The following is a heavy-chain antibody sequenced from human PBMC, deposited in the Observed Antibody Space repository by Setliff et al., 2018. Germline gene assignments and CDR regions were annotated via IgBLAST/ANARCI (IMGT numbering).Heavy chain of an antibody. V-gene: IGHV4-39*01. CDR1: GGSISSDTYY. Sequence: SETLSLTCTVSGGSISSDTYYWGWIRQPPGKGLEWIGSIFHSGSTYYSPSLKSRVSISVDTSKNQFSLKLTSVTAADTAVYYCARLSYYGSGSYYDFDSWGQGTLVTSPQ. D-gene: IGHD3-10*01. J-gene: IGHJ4*02. CDR3: ARLSYYGSGSYYDFDS. CDR2: IFHSGST.